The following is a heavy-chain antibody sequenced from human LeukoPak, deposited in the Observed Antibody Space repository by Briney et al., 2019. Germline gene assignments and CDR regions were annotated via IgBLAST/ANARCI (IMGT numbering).Heavy chain of an antibody. CDR3: TTDPQRGYYFDY. J-gene: IGHJ4*02. Sequence: ETLSLTCAVSGASIDSHSWWSWVRQAPGKGLEWVGRIKSKTDGGTTDSAAPVKGRFTISRDDSKNTLYLQMNSLKTEDTAVYYCTTDPQRGYYFDYWGQGTLVTVSS. D-gene: IGHD5-24*01. CDR1: GASIDSHSW. V-gene: IGHV3-15*01. CDR2: IKSKTDGGTT.